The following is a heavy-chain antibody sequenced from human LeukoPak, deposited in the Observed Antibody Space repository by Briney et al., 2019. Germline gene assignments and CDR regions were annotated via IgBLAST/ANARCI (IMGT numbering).Heavy chain of an antibody. J-gene: IGHJ6*02. Sequence: SQILSLTCAISGDSVSSNSAAWNWIRQSPSRGLEWLGRTYYRSKWYNDYAVSVKSRITINPDTSKNQFSLQLNSVTPEDTAVYYCARESAAAGTGVRYYYGMDVWGQGTTVTVSS. D-gene: IGHD6-13*01. CDR3: ARESAAAGTGVRYYYGMDV. V-gene: IGHV6-1*01. CDR2: TYYRSKWYN. CDR1: GDSVSSNSAA.